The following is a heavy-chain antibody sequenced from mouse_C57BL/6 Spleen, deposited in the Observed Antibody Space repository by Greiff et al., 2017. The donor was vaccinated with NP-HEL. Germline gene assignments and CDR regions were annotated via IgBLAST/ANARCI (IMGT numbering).Heavy chain of an antibody. CDR1: GYTFTSYW. CDR2: IYPSDSET. Sequence: QVQLQQPGAELVRPGSSVKLSCKASGYTFTSYWMDWVKQRPGQGLEWIGNIYPSDSETHYNQKFKDKATLTADKSSSTVYMELSRLTSEDSAVYFCARHEGLDFFDYWGQGTTLTVSS. D-gene: IGHD2-10*02. V-gene: IGHV1-61*01. CDR3: ARHEGLDFFDY. J-gene: IGHJ2*01.